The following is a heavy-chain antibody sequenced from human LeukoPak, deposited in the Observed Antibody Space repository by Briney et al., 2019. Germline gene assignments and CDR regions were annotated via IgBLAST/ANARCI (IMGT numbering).Heavy chain of an antibody. Sequence: ASVKVSCKASGYTFTSYGISWVRQAPGQGLEWMGWISAYNGNTNYAQKLQGRVTMTTDTSTSTAYMELRSLRSDDTAVYYCARGSCSGGSCSRLYAFDIWGQGTMVTVSS. CDR1: GYTFTSYG. V-gene: IGHV1-18*01. CDR3: ARGSCSGGSCSRLYAFDI. J-gene: IGHJ3*02. CDR2: ISAYNGNT. D-gene: IGHD2-15*01.